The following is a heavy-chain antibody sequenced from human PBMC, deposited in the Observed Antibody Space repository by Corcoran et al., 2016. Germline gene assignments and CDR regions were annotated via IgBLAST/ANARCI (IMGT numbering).Heavy chain of an antibody. CDR1: GYTFTGYY. CDR3: AMDVPAGGVNCNDVRWFDH. CDR2: INPNSGGT. J-gene: IGHJ5*02. V-gene: IGHV1-2*02. D-gene: IGHD1-1*01. Sequence: QVQLVQSGAEVEKPGASVKVSCKASGYTFTGYYMNWVRQPPGQGLEWMGWINPNSGGTNYAQKFQGRVTMTRDTTSSSAYKEMRRLSSDDTAVYYCAMDVPAGGVNCNDVRWFDHWGQGTLVTVSS.